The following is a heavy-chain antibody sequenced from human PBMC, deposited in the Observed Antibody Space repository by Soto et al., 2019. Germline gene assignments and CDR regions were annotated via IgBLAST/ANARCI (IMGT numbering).Heavy chain of an antibody. V-gene: IGHV3-30*18. J-gene: IGHJ4*02. CDR1: GFTFSSYG. Sequence: QVQLVESGGGVVQPVRSLRLSCAASGFTFSSYGMHWVRQAPGKGLEWVAVISYDGSNKYYADSVKGRFTISRDNSKNTLYLQMNSLRAEDTAVYYCAKDSVWDYYFDYWGQGTLVTVSS. D-gene: IGHD3-16*01. CDR2: ISYDGSNK. CDR3: AKDSVWDYYFDY.